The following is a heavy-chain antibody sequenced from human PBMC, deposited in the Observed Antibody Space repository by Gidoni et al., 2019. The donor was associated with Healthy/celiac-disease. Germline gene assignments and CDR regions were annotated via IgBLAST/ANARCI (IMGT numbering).Heavy chain of an antibody. Sequence: EVQLVESGGGLFQPGGSLRLPCAASGFTVRTSYMSWVRQAPGKGLEWVSVIYSGGSTYYADSVKGRFTISRDNSKNSLFLQMNRLRAEDTAVYYCARFSYPVWFGEFPGGYFDYWGQGTLVTVSS. D-gene: IGHD3-10*01. CDR1: GFTVRTSY. CDR3: ARFSYPVWFGEFPGGYFDY. J-gene: IGHJ4*02. CDR2: IYSGGST. V-gene: IGHV3-66*02.